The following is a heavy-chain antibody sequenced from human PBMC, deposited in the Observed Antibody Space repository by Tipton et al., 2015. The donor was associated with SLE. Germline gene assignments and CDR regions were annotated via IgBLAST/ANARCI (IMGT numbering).Heavy chain of an antibody. CDR3: ARGVAGYSFFSYMDV. J-gene: IGHJ6*03. V-gene: IGHV4-34*01. CDR1: HGSFNGYS. Sequence: TLSLTCTIYHGSFNGYSWSWLRRPPGKGLEWIGEITHFRTTNYNPSLNSVATISLDTSRTEFSLNRRSVTAADTAMYYCARGVAGYSFFSYMDVWGKGTSVTIS. CDR2: ITHFRTT. D-gene: IGHD2-15*01.